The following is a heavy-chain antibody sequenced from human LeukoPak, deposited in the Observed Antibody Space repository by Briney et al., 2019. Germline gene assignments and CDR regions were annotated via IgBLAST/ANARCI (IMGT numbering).Heavy chain of an antibody. J-gene: IGHJ4*02. CDR3: ARDHFAVAGYFDY. CDR1: GGSLNNTNYY. CDR2: INYSGST. Sequence: SETLSLTCTVSGGSLNNTNYYWGWIRQPPGKGLEWFGSINYSGSTIYNPSLKSRVTISVDTSKNQFSLKLSSVTAADTAVHYCARDHFAVAGYFDYWGQGTLVTVSS. V-gene: IGHV4-39*07. D-gene: IGHD6-19*01.